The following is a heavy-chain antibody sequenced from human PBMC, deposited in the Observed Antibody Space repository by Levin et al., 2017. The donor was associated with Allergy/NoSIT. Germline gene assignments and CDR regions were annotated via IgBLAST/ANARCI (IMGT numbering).Heavy chain of an antibody. Sequence: GESLKISCAASGFTVSSNYMSWVRQAPGKGLEWVAVIYSGGSTYYADSVKGRFTISTDKSKNTLYLQMNSLRAEDTAVYYCARDRLSWTPRYYYYYYRDVWGKGTTVTVSS. D-gene: IGHD2/OR15-2a*01. V-gene: IGHV3-53*01. CDR2: IYSGGST. J-gene: IGHJ6*03. CDR1: GFTVSSNY. CDR3: ARDRLSWTPRYYYYYYRDV.